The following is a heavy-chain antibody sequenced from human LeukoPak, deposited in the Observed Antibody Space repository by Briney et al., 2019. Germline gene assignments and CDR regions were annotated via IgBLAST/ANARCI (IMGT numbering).Heavy chain of an antibody. J-gene: IGHJ4*02. CDR2: IYYSGST. CDR1: GGSISSGDYY. V-gene: IGHV4-30-4*01. Sequence: SETLSLTCTVSGGSISSGDYYWSWIRQPPGKGLEWIGYIYYSGSTYYNPSLKSRVTISVDKSKNQFSLNLGSVTAADTAVYYCARMGYCSGGSCSLIEYWGQGTLVTVSS. CDR3: ARMGYCSGGSCSLIEY. D-gene: IGHD2-15*01.